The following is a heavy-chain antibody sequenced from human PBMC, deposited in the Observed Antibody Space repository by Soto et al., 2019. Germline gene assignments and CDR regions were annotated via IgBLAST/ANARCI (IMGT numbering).Heavy chain of an antibody. CDR2: INPNSGGT. CDR1: GYTFTGYY. D-gene: IGHD2-2*01. V-gene: IGHV1-2*04. J-gene: IGHJ3*01. Sequence: ASVKVSCKASGYTFTGYYMHWVRQAPGQGLEWMGWINPNSGGTNYAQKFQGWVTMTRDTSISTAYMELSRLRSDDTAVYYCGRVCSSTSCDHDVFDFGGKGTMVPVPS. CDR3: GRVCSSTSCDHDVFDF.